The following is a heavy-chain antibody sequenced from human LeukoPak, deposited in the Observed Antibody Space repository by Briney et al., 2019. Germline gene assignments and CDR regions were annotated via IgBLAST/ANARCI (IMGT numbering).Heavy chain of an antibody. J-gene: IGHJ5*02. CDR3: AREYYDSSGYYPFP. Sequence: ASVKVSCKASGYTFTSYGISWVRQAPGQGLEWMGWISAYNSNTNYAQKLQGRVTMTTDTSTSTAYMELRSLRSDDTAVYYCAREYYDSSGYYPFPWGQGTLVTVSS. CDR1: GYTFTSYG. CDR2: ISAYNSNT. D-gene: IGHD3-22*01. V-gene: IGHV1-18*01.